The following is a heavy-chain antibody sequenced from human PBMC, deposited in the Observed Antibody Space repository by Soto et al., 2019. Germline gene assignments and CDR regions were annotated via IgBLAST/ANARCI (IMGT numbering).Heavy chain of an antibody. CDR1: GIEFSNYA. CDR3: ATDGNWLDVYFDV. J-gene: IGHJ4*02. CDR2: SSASGRRR. Sequence: EVQLLESGGGLVQPGGSLRLSCVASGIEFSNYAMSWVRQAPGKGLEWVSISSASGRRRYHADSVKGRFTISRDNSKNTLYLHMSTLSADDTDVYYCATDGNWLDVYFDVWGQGTLVTGSS. D-gene: IGHD6-19*01. V-gene: IGHV3-23*01.